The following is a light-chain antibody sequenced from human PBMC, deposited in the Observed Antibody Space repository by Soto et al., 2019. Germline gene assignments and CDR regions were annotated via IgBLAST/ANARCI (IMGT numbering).Light chain of an antibody. V-gene: IGKV3-20*01. CDR1: QSVSISY. CDR3: QQYGSSGT. J-gene: IGKJ1*01. Sequence: GLTQSPGTLSLSPWERATLSCRASQSVSISYLAWYQQKPGQAPRLLMYGISRRATGIPDRFSGSGSGTDFTLTISRLEPEDFAVYYCQQYGSSGTFGQGTKVDIK. CDR2: GIS.